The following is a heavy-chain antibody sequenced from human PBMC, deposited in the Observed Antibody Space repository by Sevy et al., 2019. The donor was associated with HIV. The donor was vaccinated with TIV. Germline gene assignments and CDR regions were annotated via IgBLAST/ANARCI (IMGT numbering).Heavy chain of an antibody. CDR3: VREDTSMALFDY. CDR1: DYSINSGSY. D-gene: IGHD5-18*01. Sequence: SETLSLTCVVSDYSINSGSYWGWIRQPPGKGLEWIGSFFHSGNTYYNLSLKTRVTFTVDTSRNQFSLSLNSVTAADTAVYYCVREDTSMALFDYWGQGTLVTVSS. V-gene: IGHV4-38-2*02. CDR2: FFHSGNT. J-gene: IGHJ4*02.